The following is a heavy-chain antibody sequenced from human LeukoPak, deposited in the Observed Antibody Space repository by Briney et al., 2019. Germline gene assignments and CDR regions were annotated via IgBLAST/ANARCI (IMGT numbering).Heavy chain of an antibody. Sequence: GGSLRLSCAASGFTVSRNYMSWVRQAPGKGLEWVSVIFSGGSRYYAESVKGRFTISRDTSRNTLFLQMNSLRAEDTAVYYCAKAVVPVISQHYFDYWGQGTLVTVSS. D-gene: IGHD3-22*01. CDR2: IFSGGSR. CDR1: GFTVSRNY. V-gene: IGHV3-53*01. CDR3: AKAVVPVISQHYFDY. J-gene: IGHJ4*02.